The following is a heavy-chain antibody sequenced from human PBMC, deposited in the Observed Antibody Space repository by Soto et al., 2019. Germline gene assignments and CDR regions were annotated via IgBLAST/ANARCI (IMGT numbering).Heavy chain of an antibody. V-gene: IGHV1-69*02. CDR2: TIPMLCMS. D-gene: IGHD3-10*01. J-gene: IGHJ4*02. Sequence: QVQLVQSGAAVKKPGSSVKVSCKASGDTFNFYSINWVRQAPGLGLEWMGRTIPMLCMSNSAQKFQGRLTISADKSTSTAYMELSSLRSEDSAVYYCATSYGSGSQASDYWGQGALVTVSS. CDR3: ATSYGSGSQASDY. CDR1: GDTFNFYS.